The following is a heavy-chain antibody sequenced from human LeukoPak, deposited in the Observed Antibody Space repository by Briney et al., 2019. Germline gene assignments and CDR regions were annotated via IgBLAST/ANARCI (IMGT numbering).Heavy chain of an antibody. J-gene: IGHJ4*02. V-gene: IGHV3-23*01. Sequence: GGSLRLSCAASGFTFSSYAMSWVRQAPGKGLEWVSAISTRSTYTYYADSVRGRFTISRDDSKNTLYLQMNRLRVDDTARYYCAPWIVGGFWADYWGQGALVAVSS. CDR2: ISTRSTYT. D-gene: IGHD1-26*01. CDR3: APWIVGGFWADY. CDR1: GFTFSSYA.